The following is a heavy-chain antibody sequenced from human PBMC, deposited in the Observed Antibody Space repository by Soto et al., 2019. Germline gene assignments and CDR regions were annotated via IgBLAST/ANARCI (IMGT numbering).Heavy chain of an antibody. CDR3: VRGGVVAAYSSDY. J-gene: IGHJ4*02. CDR2: ISAYNGNT. D-gene: IGHD2-15*01. CDR1: GYTFTSYG. Sequence: ASVKVSCKASGYTFTSYGISWVRQAPGQGLEWMGWISAYNGNTNYAQKFQGRVTMTRNTSISTAYMELSSLRSEDTAVYYCVRGGVVAAYSSDYWGQGSLVTVSS. V-gene: IGHV1-18*01.